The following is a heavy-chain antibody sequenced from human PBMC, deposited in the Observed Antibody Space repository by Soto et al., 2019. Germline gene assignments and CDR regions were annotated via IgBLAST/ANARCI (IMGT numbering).Heavy chain of an antibody. CDR1: GFTFSSYA. Sequence: EVQLVESGEGLVQPGGSLRLSCAASGFTFSSYAMHWVRQAPGKGLEYVSAISSNGGSTYYADSVKGRFTISRDNSKNTLYLQMGSLRAEDMAVYYCARELVDYYDSSGLNGAFDIWGQGTMVTVSS. CDR2: ISSNGGST. J-gene: IGHJ3*02. D-gene: IGHD3-22*01. V-gene: IGHV3-64*02. CDR3: ARELVDYYDSSGLNGAFDI.